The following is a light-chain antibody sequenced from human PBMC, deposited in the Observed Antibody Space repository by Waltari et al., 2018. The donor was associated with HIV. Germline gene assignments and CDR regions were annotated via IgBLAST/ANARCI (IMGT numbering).Light chain of an antibody. J-gene: IGLJ2*01. CDR3: SSRDSTYNPVV. Sequence: SSAPTQDPAVYVALGQTVRITRQRVTFTWYLQSSDQQKPGQAPVLVIYGENHRPSGIPDRFSGSSSGNTASLTITGAQAEDEADYYCSSRDSTYNPVVFGGGTNLTVL. CDR2: GEN. V-gene: IGLV3-19*01. CDR1: TFTWYL.